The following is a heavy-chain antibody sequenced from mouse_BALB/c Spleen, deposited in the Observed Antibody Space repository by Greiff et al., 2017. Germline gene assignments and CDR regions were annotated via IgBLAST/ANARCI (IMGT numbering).Heavy chain of an antibody. V-gene: IGHV5-9-4*01. CDR3: ARRYDLYYYAMDY. D-gene: IGHD2-14*01. CDR2: ISSGGSYT. CDR1: GFTFSSYA. J-gene: IGHJ4*01. Sequence: DVKLVESGGGLVKPGGSLKLSCAASGFTFSSYAMSWVRQSPEKRLEWVAEISSGGSYTYYPDTVTGRFTISRDNAKNTLYLEMSSLRSEDTAMYYCARRYDLYYYAMDYWGQGTSVTVSS.